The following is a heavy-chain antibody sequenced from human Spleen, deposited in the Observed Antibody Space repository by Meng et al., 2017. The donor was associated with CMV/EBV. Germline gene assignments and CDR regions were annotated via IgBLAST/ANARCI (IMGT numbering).Heavy chain of an antibody. D-gene: IGHD6-13*01. CDR2: IYYSGST. V-gene: IGHV4-59*12. CDR1: GGSISSYY. Sequence: GSLRLSCTVSGGSISSYYWSWIRQPPGKGLEWIGYIYYSGSTNYNPSLKSRVTISVDTSKNQFSLKLSSVTAADTAVYYCARAYSSSWYLVSMDVWGQGTTVTVSS. J-gene: IGHJ6*02. CDR3: ARAYSSSWYLVSMDV.